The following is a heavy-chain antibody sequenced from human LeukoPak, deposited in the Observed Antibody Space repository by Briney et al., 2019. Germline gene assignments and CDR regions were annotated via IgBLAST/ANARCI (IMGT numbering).Heavy chain of an antibody. CDR1: GGSIASDNYF. CDR2: IFYSGTA. V-gene: IGHV4-31*03. J-gene: IGHJ3*02. D-gene: IGHD6-13*01. Sequence: SETLSLTCTVSGGSIASDNYFWSWIRQHPEKGLEWIRYIFYSGTAYYNPSLKSRVTISVDTSKNQFSLKLNSVIAADTAVYYCAREVNEPASTDAFDIWGQGTMVTVSS. CDR3: AREVNEPASTDAFDI.